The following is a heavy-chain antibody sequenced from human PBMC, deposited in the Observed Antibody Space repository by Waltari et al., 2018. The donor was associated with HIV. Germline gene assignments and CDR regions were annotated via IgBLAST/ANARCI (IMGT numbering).Heavy chain of an antibody. Sequence: EVQLVESGGGLVQPGGSLRLSCAASGFTVSSNYMSWVRQAPGKGLEWGSFIYSGGSTYYADSVKGRFTISRDNSKNTLYLQMNSLRAEDAAVYYCASIADCGGDCYPRGMDVWGQGTTVTVSS. CDR3: ASIADCGGDCYPRGMDV. CDR2: IYSGGST. J-gene: IGHJ6*02. V-gene: IGHV3-66*01. CDR1: GFTVSSNY. D-gene: IGHD2-21*02.